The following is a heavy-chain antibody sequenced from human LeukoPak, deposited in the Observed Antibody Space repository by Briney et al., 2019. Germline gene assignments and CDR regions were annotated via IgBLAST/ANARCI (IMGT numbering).Heavy chain of an antibody. CDR1: GYTFTSYD. CDR3: ATGRQWLVLYY. D-gene: IGHD6-19*01. V-gene: IGHV1-24*01. J-gene: IGHJ4*02. Sequence: ASVKVSCKASGYTFTSYDINWVRQATGQGLEWMGGFDPEDGETIYAQKFQGRVTMTEDTSTDTAYMELSSLRSEDTAVYYCATGRQWLVLYYWGQGTLVTVSS. CDR2: FDPEDGET.